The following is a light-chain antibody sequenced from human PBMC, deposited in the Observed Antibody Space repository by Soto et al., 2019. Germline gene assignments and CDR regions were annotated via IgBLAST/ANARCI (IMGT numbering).Light chain of an antibody. CDR1: QSVSSSY. V-gene: IGKV3-20*01. J-gene: IGKJ1*01. CDR2: GAS. CDR3: QQYGSSSWT. Sequence: EIVLTQSPGTLSLSPGERATLSCRASQSVSSSYLAWYQQKPGQAPRLLIYGASSRATGIPDRFSGSGSETDFTLSISRLGPEDFAVYYWQQYGSSSWTFGRGTKVEIK.